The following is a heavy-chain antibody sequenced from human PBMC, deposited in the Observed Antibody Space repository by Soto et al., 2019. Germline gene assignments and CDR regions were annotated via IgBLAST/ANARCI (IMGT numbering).Heavy chain of an antibody. CDR2: VYNSGMT. CDR3: ARYRREAVAGYTLDN. Sequence: PSETLSLTCTVSGGSMSSNYWTWVRQPPGKGLEWIGYVYNSGMTNYTPSLKSRVTISEDTAKSQFSLKVNSMTAADTAVYYCARYRREAVAGYTLDNWGQGILVIVSS. J-gene: IGHJ4*02. V-gene: IGHV4-59*01. D-gene: IGHD6-13*01. CDR1: GGSMSSNY.